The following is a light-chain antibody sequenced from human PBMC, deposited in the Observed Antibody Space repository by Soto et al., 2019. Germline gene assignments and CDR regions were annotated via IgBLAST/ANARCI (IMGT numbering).Light chain of an antibody. CDR1: SSNIENNY. CDR3: GTWDSSAGVV. V-gene: IGLV1-51*02. Sequence: QSVLTQPPSMSAAPGQRVTISCSGSSSNIENNYVSWYQQLPGTAPQLLIYENNKRPSGIPDRFSGSKSGTSATLGITGLRTGDEADYYCGTWDSSAGVVFGGGTKLTVL. CDR2: ENN. J-gene: IGLJ2*01.